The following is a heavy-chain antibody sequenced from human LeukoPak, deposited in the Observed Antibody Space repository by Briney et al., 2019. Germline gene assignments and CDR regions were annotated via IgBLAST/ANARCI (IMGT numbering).Heavy chain of an antibody. J-gene: IGHJ4*02. CDR1: GFTFSSYG. V-gene: IGHV3-33*01. Sequence: RGSRRLSWAAAGFTFSSYGMHWVRQAPGKWMEWVAVIRYDGSNKYYAASVKGRFTISRDNSKNTPSLQMNSPRAEDTAVYYCARDMVPRELDFWGQETLVTVSS. CDR2: IRYDGSNK. CDR3: ARDMVPRELDF. D-gene: IGHD3-10*01.